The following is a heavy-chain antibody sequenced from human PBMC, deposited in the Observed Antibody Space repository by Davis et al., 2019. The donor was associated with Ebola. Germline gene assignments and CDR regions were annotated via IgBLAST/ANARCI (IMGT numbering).Heavy chain of an antibody. Sequence: ASVQISCKASGYTFTRYAINWVRQPTGQGLDCMGWMNPNSGNTGDAQKFQGRVTMTRNTSISTAYMELGSLSSDDTAVYYWARARSLTIFGVVIGNNWFDPWGQGTLVSVSS. CDR3: ARARSLTIFGVVIGNNWFDP. CDR2: MNPNSGNT. V-gene: IGHV1-8*01. CDR1: GYTFTRYA. D-gene: IGHD3-3*01. J-gene: IGHJ5*02.